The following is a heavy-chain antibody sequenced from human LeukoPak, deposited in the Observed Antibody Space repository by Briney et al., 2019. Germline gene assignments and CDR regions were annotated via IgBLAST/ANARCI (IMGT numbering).Heavy chain of an antibody. CDR2: INHSGST. Sequence: SETLSLTCAVYGGSFSGYYWSWVRQPPGKGLEWIGEINHSGSTNYNPSLKSRVTISVDTSKNQFSLKLSSVTAADTAVYYCARGRPRDSKYYHYYYGMDVWGQGTTVTVSS. CDR1: GGSFSGYY. CDR3: ARGRPRDSKYYHYYYGMDV. V-gene: IGHV4-34*01. J-gene: IGHJ6*02. D-gene: IGHD3-22*01.